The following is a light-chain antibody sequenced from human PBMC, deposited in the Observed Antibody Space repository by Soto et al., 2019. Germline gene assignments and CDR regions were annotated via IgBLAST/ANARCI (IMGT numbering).Light chain of an antibody. CDR2: GAS. CDR1: QSVSSSY. J-gene: IGKJ1*01. Sequence: PGERVTLSCRASQSVSSSYLTWYQQKPDQAPRLLIYGASTRATGIPARFSGSGSGTDFTLTISSLQPEDFAVYYCQQDYNSWTFGQGTKVEIK. CDR3: QQDYNSWT. V-gene: IGKV3D-7*01.